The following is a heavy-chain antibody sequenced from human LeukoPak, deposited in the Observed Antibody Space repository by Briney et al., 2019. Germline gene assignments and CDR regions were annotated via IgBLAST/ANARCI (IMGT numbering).Heavy chain of an antibody. Sequence: GGSLILSCAASGFTFSSYAMSWVRQAPGKGLEWVSAISGSGGSTYYADSVKGRFTISRDNSKNTLYLQMNSLRAEDTAVYYCAKDQRYFDWLLFDYWGQGTLVTVSS. CDR3: AKDQRYFDWLLFDY. V-gene: IGHV3-23*01. J-gene: IGHJ4*02. D-gene: IGHD3-9*01. CDR2: ISGSGGST. CDR1: GFTFSSYA.